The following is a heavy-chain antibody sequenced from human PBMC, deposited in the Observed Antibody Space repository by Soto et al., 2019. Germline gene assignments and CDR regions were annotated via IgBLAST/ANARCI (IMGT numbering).Heavy chain of an antibody. CDR3: AKRPLTWYLGLDY. V-gene: IGHV3-23*01. D-gene: IGHD3-9*01. CDR2: INGDGGGNGGST. CDR1: GFTFSNYA. Sequence: EVQLLESGGGLVQPGGSLRLSCAASGFTFSNYAMTWVRQAPGKGLEWVSAINGDGGGNGGSTYYAASVKGRFTISRDNSRNTLYLHINNLRVEDTAVYYCAKRPLTWYLGLDYWGQGALVTVSS. J-gene: IGHJ4*02.